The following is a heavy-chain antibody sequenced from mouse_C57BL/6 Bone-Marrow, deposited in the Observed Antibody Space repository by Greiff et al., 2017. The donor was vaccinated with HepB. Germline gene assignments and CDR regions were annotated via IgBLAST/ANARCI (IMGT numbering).Heavy chain of an antibody. CDR1: GYTFTSYW. J-gene: IGHJ3*01. V-gene: IGHV1-74*04. CDR3: AIGGDPPWFAY. D-gene: IGHD2-13*01. Sequence: VKLQESGAELVKPGASVKVSCKASGYTFTSYWMHWVKQRPGQGLEWIGRIHPSDSDTNYNQKFKGKATLTVDKSSSTAYMQLSSLTSEDSAVYYCAIGGDPPWFAYWGQGTLVTVSA. CDR2: IHPSDSDT.